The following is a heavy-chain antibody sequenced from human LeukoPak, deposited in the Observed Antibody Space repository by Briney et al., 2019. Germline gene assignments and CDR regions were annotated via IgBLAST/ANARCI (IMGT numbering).Heavy chain of an antibody. CDR1: GGTFSSYA. CDR2: IIPIFGTA. D-gene: IGHD4-17*01. Sequence: GASVKVSCKASGGTFSSYAISWVRQPPGQGLEWMGGIIPIFGTANYAQKFQGRVTITTDESTSTAYMELSSLRSEDTAVYYCASSYDYGDHAWNYWGQGTLVTVSS. V-gene: IGHV1-69*05. CDR3: ASSYDYGDHAWNY. J-gene: IGHJ4*02.